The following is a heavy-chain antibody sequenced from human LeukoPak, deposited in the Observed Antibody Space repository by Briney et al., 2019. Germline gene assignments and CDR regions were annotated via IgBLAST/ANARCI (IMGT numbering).Heavy chain of an antibody. V-gene: IGHV4-34*01. Sequence: SETLSLTCAVYGGSFSGYYWSWIRQPPGKGLEWIGEINHSGSTNYNPSLKSRVTISVDTSKNQFSLQLNSVTPEDTAVYYCARGPPPYDFWSGYSLFSHAFDIWGQGTMVTVSS. CDR2: INHSGST. CDR3: ARGPPPYDFWSGYSLFSHAFDI. D-gene: IGHD3-3*01. J-gene: IGHJ3*02. CDR1: GGSFSGYY.